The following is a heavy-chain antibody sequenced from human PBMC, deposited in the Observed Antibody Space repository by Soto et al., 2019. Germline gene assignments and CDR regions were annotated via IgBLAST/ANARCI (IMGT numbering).Heavy chain of an antibody. D-gene: IGHD2-2*01. CDR3: AKDGCSSTSCYFPFDY. Sequence: EVQLLESGGGLVQPGGSLRLSCAASGFTFSSYAMSWVRQAPGKGLEWVSAISGSGGSTYYADSVKGRFTISRDNSKNTLYLQMNSLRAEDTAVYYCAKDGCSSTSCYFPFDYWGQGTLVTVSS. V-gene: IGHV3-23*01. CDR2: ISGSGGST. CDR1: GFTFSSYA. J-gene: IGHJ4*02.